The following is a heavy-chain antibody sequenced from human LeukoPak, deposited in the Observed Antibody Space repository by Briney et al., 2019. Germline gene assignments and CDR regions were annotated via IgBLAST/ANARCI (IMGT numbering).Heavy chain of an antibody. J-gene: IGHJ4*02. CDR2: ISGSGGGT. CDR1: GFTFSSFA. D-gene: IGHD3-3*01. V-gene: IGHV3-23*01. Sequence: GGSLRLSCAASGFTFSSFAMTWVRQAPGEGLEWVSAISGSGGGTYYANSVKGRFTISRDNSKNTLYLQMNSLRAEDSAVYYCAKDLGFWSGYYTFDYWGQGTLVTVSS. CDR3: AKDLGFWSGYYTFDY.